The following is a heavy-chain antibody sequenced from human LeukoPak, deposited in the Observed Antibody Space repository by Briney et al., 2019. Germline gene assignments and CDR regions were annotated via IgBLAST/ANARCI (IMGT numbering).Heavy chain of an antibody. J-gene: IGHJ4*02. CDR3: ARGFHGAYFDY. Sequence: SETLSLTCAVYGGSFSGYYWSWIRQPPGKGLEWIGEINHSGSTNYNPSLKSRVTISVDTSKNQFSLKLSSVTAADTAVYYCARGFHGAYFDYWGRGTLVTVSS. V-gene: IGHV4-34*01. D-gene: IGHD4-17*01. CDR1: GGSFSGYY. CDR2: INHSGST.